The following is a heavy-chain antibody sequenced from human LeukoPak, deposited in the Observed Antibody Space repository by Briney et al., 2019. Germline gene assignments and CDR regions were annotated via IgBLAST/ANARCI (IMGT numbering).Heavy chain of an antibody. V-gene: IGHV3-33*01. CDR3: ARDTTARYLDY. CDR2: IWYDGSNQ. D-gene: IGHD3-9*01. J-gene: IGHJ4*02. Sequence: RVAVIWYDGSNQYYADSVKGRFTISRDNSKNMVFLQMNSLRDDDTAVYYCARDTTARYLDYWGQGALVIVSS.